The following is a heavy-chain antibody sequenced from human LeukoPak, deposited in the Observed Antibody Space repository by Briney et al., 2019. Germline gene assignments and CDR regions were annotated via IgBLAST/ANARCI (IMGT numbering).Heavy chain of an antibody. V-gene: IGHV4-59*08. CDR2: IYYSGST. CDR1: GGSISGYY. CDR3: ARLASSGWPHCDY. Sequence: SETLSLTCTVSGGSISGYYWSWIRQPPGKGPEWIGYIYYSGSTNYNPYLKSRVTISVDTSKNQFSLKMNSVTAADTAVYYCARLASSGWPHCDYLGQGTLVTVSS. D-gene: IGHD6-19*01. J-gene: IGHJ4*02.